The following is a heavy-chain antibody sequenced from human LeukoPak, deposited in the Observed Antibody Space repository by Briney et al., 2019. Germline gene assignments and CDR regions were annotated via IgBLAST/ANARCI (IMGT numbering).Heavy chain of an antibody. J-gene: IGHJ5*01. Sequence: ASVKVSCKASGYTFSGHYIHWVRQAPGQGLEWMGWINPNITTTNFAQKFQGRVTLTRDTSISTVYMDLTWLTSDDTAVYYCARGGTICSGSDCYLNWLDSWGQGTLVTVSS. CDR3: ARGGTICSGSDCYLNWLDS. V-gene: IGHV1-2*02. CDR2: INPNITTT. D-gene: IGHD2-21*02. CDR1: GYTFSGHY.